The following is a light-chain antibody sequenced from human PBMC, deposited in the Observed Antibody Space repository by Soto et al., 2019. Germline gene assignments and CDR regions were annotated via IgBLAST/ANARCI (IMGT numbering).Light chain of an antibody. Sequence: EIVLTQSPGTLSLSPGERATLSCRASQSVASSHLACYRQKPGQTPRLLIYDASSRATGIPDRISGSGSGTDFTLTISRLEPEDFAVYYCQQYGSAPFTVGPGTKVDIK. CDR3: QQYGSAPFT. J-gene: IGKJ3*01. V-gene: IGKV3-20*01. CDR1: QSVASSH. CDR2: DAS.